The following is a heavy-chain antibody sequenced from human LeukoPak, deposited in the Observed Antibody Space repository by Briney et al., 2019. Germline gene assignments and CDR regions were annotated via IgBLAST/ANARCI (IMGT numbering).Heavy chain of an antibody. CDR2: INTNTGNP. CDR3: ARDYVLRFLEWSCYGMDV. Sequence: ASVKVSCKASGYTFTSYAMNWVRQAPRQGLEWMGWINTNTGNPTYAQGFTGRFVFSLDTSVSTAYLQISSLKAEDTAVYYCARDYVLRFLEWSCYGMDVWGQGTTVTVSS. D-gene: IGHD3-3*01. J-gene: IGHJ6*02. CDR1: GYTFTSYA. V-gene: IGHV7-4-1*02.